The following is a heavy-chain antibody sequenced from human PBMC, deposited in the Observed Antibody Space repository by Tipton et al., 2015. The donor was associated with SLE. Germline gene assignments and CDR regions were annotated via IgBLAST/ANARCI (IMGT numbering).Heavy chain of an antibody. CDR2: INHSGST. Sequence: LRLSCAVYGGSFSGYYWSWIRQPPGKGLEWIGEINHSGSTNYNPSLKSRVTISVDTSKNQFSRKLSSVTAADTAVYYCARGLVGGGGFDYWGQGTLVTVSS. V-gene: IGHV4-34*01. J-gene: IGHJ4*02. CDR3: ARGLVGGGGFDY. D-gene: IGHD3-16*01. CDR1: GGSFSGYY.